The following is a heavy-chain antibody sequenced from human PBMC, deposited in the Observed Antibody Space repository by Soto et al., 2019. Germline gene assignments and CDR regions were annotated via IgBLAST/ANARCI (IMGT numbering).Heavy chain of an antibody. CDR1: GYTFTNYH. CDR3: ARGDWYFDY. D-gene: IGHD2-21*01. V-gene: IGHV1-18*01. Sequence: QVQLVQSGAEVMKPGASVKVSCKASGYTFTNYHITWVRQAPGQGLEWMGRVSAYDGHTSSAQKLQGRVTMTTDTSTTTAYMELSSLRSDDTAVYYCARGDWYFDYWGQGTLVTVSS. J-gene: IGHJ4*02. CDR2: VSAYDGHT.